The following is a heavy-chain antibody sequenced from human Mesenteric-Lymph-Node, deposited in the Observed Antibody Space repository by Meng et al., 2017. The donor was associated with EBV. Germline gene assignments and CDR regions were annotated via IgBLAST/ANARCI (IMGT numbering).Heavy chain of an antibody. CDR2: IRSKANNYAT. Sequence: VQLVESGGGLVQPGGSLKLSCAASGFNLSDSAIHWVRQASGKGLELVGRIRSKANNYATVYGASVKGRFTISRDDSKNTAYLQMSSLKIEDAAVYYCCTHDPSDYWGQGTLVTVSS. CDR1: GFNLSDSA. V-gene: IGHV3-73*01. J-gene: IGHJ4*02. CDR3: CTHDPSDY.